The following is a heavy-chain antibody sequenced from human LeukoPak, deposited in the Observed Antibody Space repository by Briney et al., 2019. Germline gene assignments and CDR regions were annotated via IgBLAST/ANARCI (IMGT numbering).Heavy chain of an antibody. V-gene: IGHV3-30*03. CDR2: ISYDGSNK. D-gene: IGHD3-22*01. CDR3: ARDEDPYYDSSGTGGY. CDR1: GGSISSGG. J-gene: IGHJ4*02. Sequence: LSLTCTVSGGSISSGGYYWSWIRQHPGKCLEWVAVISYDGSNKYYADSVKGRFTISRDNSKNTLYLQMNSLRAEDTAVYYCARDEDPYYDSSGTGGYWGQGTLVTVSS.